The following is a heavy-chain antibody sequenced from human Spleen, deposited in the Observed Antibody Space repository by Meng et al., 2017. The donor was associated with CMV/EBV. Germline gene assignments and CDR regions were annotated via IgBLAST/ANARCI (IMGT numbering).Heavy chain of an antibody. Sequence: QVQPVQTGAEVKNPGASVTLSCKTSGYIFKDYAMHWVRQAPGQRLEWMGWINAGNGDTKYSQKFQGRVTITRDTSASIGYMEVSSLRSEDTAVYYCARPVAGYFDYWGQGTLVTVSS. CDR3: ARPVAGYFDY. CDR1: GYIFKDYA. D-gene: IGHD6-19*01. CDR2: INAGNGDT. V-gene: IGHV1-3*01. J-gene: IGHJ4*02.